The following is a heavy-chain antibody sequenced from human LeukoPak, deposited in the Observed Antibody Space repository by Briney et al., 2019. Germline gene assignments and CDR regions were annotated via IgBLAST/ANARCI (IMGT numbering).Heavy chain of an antibody. CDR2: IIPIFGTA. V-gene: IGHV1-69*13. Sequence: SVKVSCKASGGTFSGYAISWVRQAPGQGLEWMGGIIPIFGTANYAQKFQGRVTITADESTSTAYMELSSLRSEDTAVYYCARSSLWTGYPQASPNYYYYYGMDVWGKGTTVTVSS. D-gene: IGHD3/OR15-3a*01. CDR1: GGTFSGYA. CDR3: ARSSLWTGYPQASPNYYYYYGMDV. J-gene: IGHJ6*04.